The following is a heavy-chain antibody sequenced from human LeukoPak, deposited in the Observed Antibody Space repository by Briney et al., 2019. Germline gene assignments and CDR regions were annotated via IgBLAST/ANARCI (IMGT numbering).Heavy chain of an antibody. CDR3: ARGGYSGSYYRFS. CDR2: TSKDGSDT. CDR1: GFTFSDSW. J-gene: IGHJ4*02. Sequence: GGSLRLSCAVSGFTFSDSWMHWVRQAPGKGPEWLSRTSKDGSDTVYADFAKGRLTASRDNAKNTVYLELTNLRPDDTALYYCARGGYSGSYYRFSWGRGTLVTVAS. V-gene: IGHV3-74*01. D-gene: IGHD6-25*01.